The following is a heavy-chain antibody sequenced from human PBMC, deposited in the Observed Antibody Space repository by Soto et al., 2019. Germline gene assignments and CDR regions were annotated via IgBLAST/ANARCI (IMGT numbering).Heavy chain of an antibody. CDR1: GYTLTHYY. CDR2: INPSVGST. CDR3: ARGVRGGGDAFDI. D-gene: IGHD3-10*01. J-gene: IGHJ3*02. Sequence: GGSVKVSCKASGYTLTHYYMHLGRHAPGQGLEWMGIINPSVGSTSYAQKFQGRVTMTRDTSTSTVYMELSSLRSEDTAVYYCARGVRGGGDAFDIWGQGTMVTVSS. V-gene: IGHV1-46*03.